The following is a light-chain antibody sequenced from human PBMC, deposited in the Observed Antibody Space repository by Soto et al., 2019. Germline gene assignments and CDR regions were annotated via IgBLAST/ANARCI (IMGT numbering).Light chain of an antibody. V-gene: IGKV1-5*01. CDR3: QQYHGSSLT. CDR2: DAS. CDR1: ESVHKW. Sequence: DIQMTQSPPALSASVGDRVTITCRASESVHKWLAWYQQKVGKAPKVLIYDASTLETGVPSRFSGSGSGTEFALTISSLQPNDSATYFCQQYHGSSLTFXQGTKLDIK. J-gene: IGKJ1*01.